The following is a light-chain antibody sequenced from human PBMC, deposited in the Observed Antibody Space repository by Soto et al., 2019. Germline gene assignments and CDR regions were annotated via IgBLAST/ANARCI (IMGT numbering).Light chain of an antibody. CDR2: DVS. CDR1: HSITTW. V-gene: IGKV1-5*01. J-gene: IGKJ1*01. Sequence: DMQMTQSPSTLSASVGDSVTMTCRASHSITTWLAWYQQRPGKAPELLIYDVSSLQSGVPSRFSGSGSGTEFALTISSLQPDDFASYYCQHYKMNSPWTFGQGTKVDIK. CDR3: QHYKMNSPWT.